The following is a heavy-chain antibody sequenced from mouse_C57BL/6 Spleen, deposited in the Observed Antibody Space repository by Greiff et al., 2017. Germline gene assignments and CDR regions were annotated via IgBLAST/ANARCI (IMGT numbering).Heavy chain of an antibody. V-gene: IGHV2-9-1*01. Sequence: QVQLKQSGPGLVAPSQSLSITCTVSGFSLTSYAISWVRQPPGKGLEWLGVIWTGGGTNYNSALKSRLSISKDNSKSQVFLKMNSLQTDDTARYYWARGVYYRSFYAMDYWGQGTSVTGSS. D-gene: IGHD2-12*01. CDR1: GFSLTSYA. CDR2: IWTGGGT. J-gene: IGHJ4*01. CDR3: ARGVYYRSFYAMDY.